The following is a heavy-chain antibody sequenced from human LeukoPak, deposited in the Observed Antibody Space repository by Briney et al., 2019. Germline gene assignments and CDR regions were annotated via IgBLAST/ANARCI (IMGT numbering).Heavy chain of an antibody. J-gene: IGHJ6*03. CDR1: AFTFSSYN. D-gene: IGHD3-3*01. Sequence: PGGSLRLSCAASAFTFSSYNMNWVRQAPGKGLEWVAFIRYDGSNKYSADSVKGRFTIARDNSKNTLYLQMNSLRAEDTAVYYCAKDAQYYDFWSGWNNTYYYYMDVWGKGTTVTVSS. CDR3: AKDAQYYDFWSGWNNTYYYYMDV. CDR2: IRYDGSNK. V-gene: IGHV3-30*02.